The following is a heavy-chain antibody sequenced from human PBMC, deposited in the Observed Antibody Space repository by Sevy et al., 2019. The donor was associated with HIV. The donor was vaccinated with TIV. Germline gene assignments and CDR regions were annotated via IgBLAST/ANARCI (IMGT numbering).Heavy chain of an antibody. V-gene: IGHV3-30-3*01. CDR3: ALERLSSNVAEYFHN. Sequence: GGSLRLSCAASEFTFSTFSMHWVRQTPGKGLEWVATISYDGSSQYHADSVKGRFTISRDNSRSVLFLQMNSLRPEDTAVYFCALERLSSNVAEYFHNWGQGTLVTVSS. D-gene: IGHD4-4*01. J-gene: IGHJ1*01. CDR1: EFTFSTFS. CDR2: ISYDGSSQ.